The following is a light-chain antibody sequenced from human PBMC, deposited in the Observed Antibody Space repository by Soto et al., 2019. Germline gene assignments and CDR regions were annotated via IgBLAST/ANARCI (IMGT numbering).Light chain of an antibody. CDR3: QQYGDSPWT. J-gene: IGKJ1*01. CDR2: GAS. Sequence: EVVLTQSPGTLSLSPGERATLSCRASQSVGSTYLAWYQQKRGQAPSLLIYGASSRAIGILGRFSGSGSGTDFTLTISRLEPEDFAVYYCQQYGDSPWTFGQGTKVDIK. CDR1: QSVGSTY. V-gene: IGKV3-20*01.